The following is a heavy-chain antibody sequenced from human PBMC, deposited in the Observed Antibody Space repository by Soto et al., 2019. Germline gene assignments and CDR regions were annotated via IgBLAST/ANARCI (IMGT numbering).Heavy chain of an antibody. CDR1: GYTFTSYG. CDR2: ISAYNGNT. J-gene: IGHJ6*02. V-gene: IGHV1-18*01. CDR3: ARGGKSGSYTGYYYYYGMDV. D-gene: IGHD1-26*01. Sequence: ASVKVSCKASGYTFTSYGISWVRQAPGQGLEWMGWISAYNGNTNYAQKLQGRVTMTTDTSTSTAYMELRSLRSDDTAVYYCARGGKSGSYTGYYYYYGMDVWGHGTTVTVS.